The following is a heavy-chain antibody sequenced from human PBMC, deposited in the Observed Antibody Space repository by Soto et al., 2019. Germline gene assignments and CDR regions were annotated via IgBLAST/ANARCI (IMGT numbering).Heavy chain of an antibody. Sequence: ASVKVSCKASGGTFSSYAISWVRQAPGQGLEWIGGIIPIFGTANYAQKCRGRETITADESTSTAYMELSSLRSEDTAVYYCARERRWLQLAHLDYWGQGTLVTVSS. D-gene: IGHD5-12*01. CDR2: IIPIFGTA. J-gene: IGHJ4*02. CDR1: GGTFSSYA. V-gene: IGHV1-69*13. CDR3: ARERRWLQLAHLDY.